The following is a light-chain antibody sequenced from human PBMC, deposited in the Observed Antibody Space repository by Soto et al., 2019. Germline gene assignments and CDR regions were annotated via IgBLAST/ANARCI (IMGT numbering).Light chain of an antibody. J-gene: IGLJ2*01. V-gene: IGLV1-40*01. CDR2: GNS. CDR3: QSYDSILSVVV. CDR1: SSNIGAGYD. Sequence: QSVLTQPPSVSGAPGQRVTISGTGSSSNIGAGYDVHWYQQLPGTAPKLLIYGNSNRPSGVPDRFSGSKSGTSASLAITGLQAEDEADYYCQSYDSILSVVVFGGGTKVTVL.